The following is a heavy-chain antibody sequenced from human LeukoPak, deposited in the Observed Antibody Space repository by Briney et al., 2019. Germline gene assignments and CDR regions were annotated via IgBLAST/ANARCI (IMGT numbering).Heavy chain of an antibody. J-gene: IGHJ6*02. CDR1: GFTFSSYG. V-gene: IGHV3-33*01. CDR2: IWYDGSNK. Sequence: GGSLRLSWAAYGFTFSSYGMHWVRQAPGKGLEWVAVIWYDGSNKYYADSVKGRFTIDRDNSKNTLYLQMNSLRAEDTAVYYCARDLGESMAQYDDYYYGMDVWGQGTTVTVS. CDR3: ARDLGESMAQYDDYYYGMDV. D-gene: IGHD2/OR15-2a*01.